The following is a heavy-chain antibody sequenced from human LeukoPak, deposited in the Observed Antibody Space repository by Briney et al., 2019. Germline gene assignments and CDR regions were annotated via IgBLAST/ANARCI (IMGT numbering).Heavy chain of an antibody. CDR1: GGTFSRFT. D-gene: IGHD3-22*01. J-gene: IGHJ4*02. CDR3: AREWGLESSGYYYAY. Sequence: SVKVSCKASGGTFSRFTISWVRQAPGQGFEWMGGITPIFGTANFAQKFQGRVSITADESTSTAFMELSSLRSEDTAVYYCAREWGLESSGYYYAYWGQGTLVTVCS. CDR2: ITPIFGTA. V-gene: IGHV1-69*13.